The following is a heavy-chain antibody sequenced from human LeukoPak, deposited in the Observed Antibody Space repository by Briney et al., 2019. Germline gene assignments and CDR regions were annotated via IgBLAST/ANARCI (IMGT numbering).Heavy chain of an antibody. Sequence: PPETLSLTCTVSGGSISSGDYYWSWLRQPPGKGLEWIGYIYYSGSTYYNPSLKSRVTISVDTSKNQFSLKLSSVTAADTAVYYCARGGYDILTGYGNLDYWGQGTLVTVSS. CDR1: GGSISSGDYY. CDR3: ARGGYDILTGYGNLDY. J-gene: IGHJ4*02. CDR2: IYYSGST. V-gene: IGHV4-30-4*08. D-gene: IGHD3-9*01.